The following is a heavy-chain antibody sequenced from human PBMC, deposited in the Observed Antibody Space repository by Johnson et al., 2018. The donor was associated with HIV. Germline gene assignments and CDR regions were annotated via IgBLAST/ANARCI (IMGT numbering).Heavy chain of an antibody. D-gene: IGHD3-10*01. V-gene: IGHV3-23*04. CDR3: ARASTYGAFDI. CDR1: GVTFSNYA. CDR2: ISGSGDTA. J-gene: IGHJ3*02. Sequence: VQLVESGGGLVQPGGSLRLSCAASGVTFSNYAMSWVRQAPGKGLEWVSAISGSGDTAYYVDSVKGRFTISRDSSKNTLYLQMNSLRAEDTAVYYCARASTYGAFDIWGQGTMVTVSS.